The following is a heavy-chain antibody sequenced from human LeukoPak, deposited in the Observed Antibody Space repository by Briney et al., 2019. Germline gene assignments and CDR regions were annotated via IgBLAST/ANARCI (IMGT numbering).Heavy chain of an antibody. V-gene: IGHV4-31*03. CDR1: GGSISSGGYY. Sequence: SETLSLTCTVSGGSISSGGYYWSWIRQHPGKGLEWIGYIYYSGSTYYNPSLKSRVTISVDTSKNQFSLKLSSVTAADTAVYYCARGLYSSSWYGYWFDPWGQGTLVIVSS. D-gene: IGHD6-13*01. J-gene: IGHJ5*02. CDR2: IYYSGST. CDR3: ARGLYSSSWYGYWFDP.